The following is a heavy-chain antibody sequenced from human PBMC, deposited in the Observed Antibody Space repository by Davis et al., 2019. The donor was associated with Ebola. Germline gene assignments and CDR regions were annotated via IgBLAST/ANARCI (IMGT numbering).Heavy chain of an antibody. CDR3: TRDYGDYINDY. J-gene: IGHJ4*02. CDR2: INRDGSIS. V-gene: IGHV3-74*01. CDR1: GFTFSSYW. Sequence: GESLKISCGASGFTFSSYWMNWVRQAPGKGLVWVSRINRDGSISTYADSVRGRFTISRDYAKNTLYLQMNSLRVEDTAVYYCTRDYGDYINDYWGQGTLVTVSS. D-gene: IGHD4-17*01.